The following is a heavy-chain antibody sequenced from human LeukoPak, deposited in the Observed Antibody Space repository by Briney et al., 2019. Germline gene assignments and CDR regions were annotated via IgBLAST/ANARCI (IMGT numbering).Heavy chain of an antibody. J-gene: IGHJ4*02. V-gene: IGHV4-38-2*02. CDR1: GYSISSGYY. D-gene: IGHD3/OR15-3a*01. CDR2: IYHSGST. Sequence: SETLSLTCTVSGYSISSGYYWGWIRQPPGKGLEWIGSIYHSGSTYYNPSLKSRVTISIDTSKNQFSLRLTSVTAADTAVYYCARQTGSGLFILPGGQGTLVTVSS. CDR3: ARQTGSGLFILP.